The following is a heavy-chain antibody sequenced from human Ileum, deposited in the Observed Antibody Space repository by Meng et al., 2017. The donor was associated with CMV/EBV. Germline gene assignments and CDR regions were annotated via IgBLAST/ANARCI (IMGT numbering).Heavy chain of an antibody. D-gene: IGHD2-15*01. V-gene: IGHV4-34*01. Sequence: QVQLQQWGAGRLKPSETLSLTCAVYGGAFSGYYWNFIRQAPGKGLEWIGEIYHTGTTHYSASLKSRVIISIDTSKNQFSLKLTSMTAADTAVYYCARGQSFCRGGWCQTFFDYWGRGTLVTVSS. CDR1: GGAFSGYY. CDR3: ARGQSFCRGGWCQTFFDY. CDR2: IYHTGTT. J-gene: IGHJ4*02.